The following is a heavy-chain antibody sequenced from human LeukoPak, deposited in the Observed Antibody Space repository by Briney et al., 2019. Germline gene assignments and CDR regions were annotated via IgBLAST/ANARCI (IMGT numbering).Heavy chain of an antibody. CDR1: GFTFSSYW. Sequence: GGSLRLSCAASGFTFSSYWMSWVRQAPGKGLEWVANIKQDGSEKYYVDSVKGRFTISRDNAKNSLYLQMNSLRAEDTAVYYCARPMASIKIDYGGNSGPVGFQHWGQGTLVTVSS. V-gene: IGHV3-7*01. CDR2: IKQDGSEK. J-gene: IGHJ1*01. D-gene: IGHD4-23*01. CDR3: ARPMASIKIDYGGNSGPVGFQH.